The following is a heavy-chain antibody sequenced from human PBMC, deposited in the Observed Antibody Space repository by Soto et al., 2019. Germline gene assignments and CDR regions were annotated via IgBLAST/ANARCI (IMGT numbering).Heavy chain of an antibody. Sequence: QVQLVQSGAEVKKPGSSVKVSCKASGGTLSSYAISWVRQAPGQGLEWMGGIIPIFGTANYAQKFQGRVTITADESTSTAYMELSSLRSEDTAVYYCASQSSGSYYDPYYHYGMDVSGQGTTVTVAS. J-gene: IGHJ6*02. CDR1: GGTLSSYA. CDR2: IIPIFGTA. V-gene: IGHV1-69*01. CDR3: ASQSSGSYYDPYYHYGMDV. D-gene: IGHD3-10*01.